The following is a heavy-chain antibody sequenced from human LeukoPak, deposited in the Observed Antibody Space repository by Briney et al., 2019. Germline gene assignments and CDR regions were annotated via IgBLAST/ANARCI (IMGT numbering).Heavy chain of an antibody. CDR2: IYYSGST. D-gene: IGHD3-22*01. Sequence: PSETLFLTCTVSGGSISSYYWSWIRQPPGKGLEWIGYIYYSGSTNYNPSLKSRVTISVDTSKNQFSLKLSSVTAADTAVYYCARSQLYYDSSGYHYWGQGTLVTVSS. CDR1: GGSISSYY. CDR3: ARSQLYYDSSGYHY. J-gene: IGHJ4*02. V-gene: IGHV4-59*08.